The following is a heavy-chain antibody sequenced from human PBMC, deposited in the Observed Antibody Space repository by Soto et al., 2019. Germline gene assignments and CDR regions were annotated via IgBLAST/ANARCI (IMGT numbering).Heavy chain of an antibody. J-gene: IGHJ4*02. D-gene: IGHD6-19*01. Sequence: QVQLQESGPGLVKPSETLSLTCTVSGGSVSTYYWTWVRRPPGKGLEWIAYIYYDGTTNYNPSLTSRVTISVDTSKNQFSLRLTSVTAADTAVYYCARGRHWLDYWGQGTLLTVSS. V-gene: IGHV4-59*02. CDR1: GGSVSTYY. CDR3: ARGRHWLDY. CDR2: IYYDGTT.